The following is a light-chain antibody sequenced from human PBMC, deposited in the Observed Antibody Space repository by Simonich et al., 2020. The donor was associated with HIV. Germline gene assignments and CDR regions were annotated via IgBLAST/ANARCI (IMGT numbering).Light chain of an antibody. CDR3: GADHGSGSNFVWV. Sequence: QPVLTQPPSASASLGASVTLTCTLRSGYSNYQWDWYQQRPGKGPRFVMRVGTGGIVGTKGDGIPGRFSVLGSGLNRYLTIKNIQEEDESDYHCGADHGSGSNFVWVFGGGTKLTVL. V-gene: IGLV9-49*01. CDR2: VGTGGIVG. J-gene: IGLJ3*02. CDR1: SGYSNYQ.